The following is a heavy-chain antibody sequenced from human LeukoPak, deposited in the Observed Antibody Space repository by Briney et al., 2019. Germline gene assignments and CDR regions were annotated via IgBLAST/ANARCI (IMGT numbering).Heavy chain of an antibody. V-gene: IGHV3-21*01. Sequence: PGGSLRLSCVASGFTFSSYSMNWVRQAPGKGLEWVSSISSSSSYIYYADSVKGRVTISRDNAKNSLYLQMNSQRAEDTAVYYCARGRTRGGFDYWGQGTLVTVSS. CDR1: GFTFSSYS. D-gene: IGHD3-3*01. CDR3: ARGRTRGGFDY. CDR2: ISSSSSYI. J-gene: IGHJ4*02.